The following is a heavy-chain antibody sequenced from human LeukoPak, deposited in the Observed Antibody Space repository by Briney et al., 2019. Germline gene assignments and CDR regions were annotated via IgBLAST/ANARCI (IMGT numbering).Heavy chain of an antibody. J-gene: IGHJ6*03. Sequence: GASVKVSCKASGYAFTSYGISWVRQAPGQGLEWMGWISAYNGNTNYAQKLQGRVTVTTDTSTSTAYMELRSLRSDDTAVYYCARSSGTTYYYYYYMDVWGKGTTVTVSS. CDR2: ISAYNGNT. V-gene: IGHV1-18*01. CDR1: GYAFTSYG. CDR3: ARSSGTTYYYYYYMDV. D-gene: IGHD1/OR15-1a*01.